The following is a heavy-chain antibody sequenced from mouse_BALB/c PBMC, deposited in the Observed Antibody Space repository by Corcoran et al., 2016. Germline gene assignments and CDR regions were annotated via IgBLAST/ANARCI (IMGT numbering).Heavy chain of an antibody. CDR1: GFSLNTSGMG. CDR3: ARRANYGNYDDAMDY. Sequence: QVTLKESDPGILKPSQTLSLTCSFSGFSLNTSGMGVGWIRQPSGKGLEWLAHIWWDDDKYYNPSLKSQLTISKDTSRNQVFLKITSVDTADTATYYCARRANYGNYDDAMDYWGQGTSVTVSS. D-gene: IGHD2-1*01. V-gene: IGHV8-8*01. J-gene: IGHJ4*01. CDR2: IWWDDDK.